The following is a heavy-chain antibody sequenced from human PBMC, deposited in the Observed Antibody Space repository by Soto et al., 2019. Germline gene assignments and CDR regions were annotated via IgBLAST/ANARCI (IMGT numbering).Heavy chain of an antibody. CDR3: AREYDSTPGGHY. J-gene: IGHJ4*02. CDR1: GGTFSSYA. V-gene: IGHV1-69*01. D-gene: IGHD3-22*01. Sequence: QVQLVQSGAEVKKPGSSVKVSCKASGGTFSSYAISWVRQAPGPGLEWMGGIIPIFGTANYAQKIQGRVRITADESASTADKELSSLRSGDMAVYYCAREYDSTPGGHYWGQGTLVTVSS. CDR2: IIPIFGTA.